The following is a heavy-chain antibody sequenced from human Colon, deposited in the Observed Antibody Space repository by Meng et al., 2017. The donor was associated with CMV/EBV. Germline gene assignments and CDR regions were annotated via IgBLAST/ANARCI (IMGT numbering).Heavy chain of an antibody. Sequence: GESLKISCAASGFTFSNAWMTWVRQAPGKGLEWVANIKQNGRETSYVDSVKGRFTIARDDAKNSLYLQMDSLRPEDTAVYYCARDPFQAHLLDDFLDSWGQGTLVTVSS. J-gene: IGHJ4*02. CDR1: GFTFSNAW. CDR2: IKQNGRET. D-gene: IGHD3-3*01. CDR3: ARDPFQAHLLDDFLDS. V-gene: IGHV3-7*01.